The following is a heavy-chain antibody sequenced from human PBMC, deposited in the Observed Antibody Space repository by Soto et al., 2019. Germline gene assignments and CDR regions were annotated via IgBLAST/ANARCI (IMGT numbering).Heavy chain of an antibody. CDR1: GGSISSYY. CDR2: IYYSGST. V-gene: IGHV4-59*12. D-gene: IGHD1-1*01. CDR3: ARGTSTGTMSY. J-gene: IGHJ4*02. Sequence: SETLSLTCTVSGGSISSYYWSWIRQPPGKGLEWIGYIYYSGSTNYNPSLKSRVTISVDTSKNQFSLKLSSVTAADTAVYYCARGTSTGTMSYWGQGTLVTVSS.